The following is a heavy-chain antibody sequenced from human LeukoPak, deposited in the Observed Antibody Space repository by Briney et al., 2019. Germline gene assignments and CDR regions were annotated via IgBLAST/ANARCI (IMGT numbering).Heavy chain of an antibody. CDR2: IYNGRST. CDR1: GASTSSRY. Sequence: PSETLSLTCSASGASTSSRYWSWIRQSPGRTLEWIGHIYNGRSTKYHPSLTSRVTISVDTSKNQYSLSLTSVTAADTAIYYCAQTTGWPGFDFWGPGALVTVSS. CDR3: AQTTGWPGFDF. V-gene: IGHV4-59*08. J-gene: IGHJ4*02. D-gene: IGHD6-19*01.